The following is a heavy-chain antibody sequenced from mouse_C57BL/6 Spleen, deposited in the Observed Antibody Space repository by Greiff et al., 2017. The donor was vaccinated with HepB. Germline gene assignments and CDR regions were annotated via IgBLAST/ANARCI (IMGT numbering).Heavy chain of an antibody. D-gene: IGHD2-3*01. CDR3: ARDRGWLLDY. J-gene: IGHJ2*01. V-gene: IGHV3-6*01. Sequence: VQLQESGPGLVKPSQSLSLTCSVTGYSITSGYYWNWIRQFPGNKLEWLGYISYDGSNNYNPSLKNRISITRDTSKNQFFLKLNSVTTEDTATYYCARDRGWLLDYWGQGTTLTVSS. CDR2: ISYDGSN. CDR1: GYSITSGYY.